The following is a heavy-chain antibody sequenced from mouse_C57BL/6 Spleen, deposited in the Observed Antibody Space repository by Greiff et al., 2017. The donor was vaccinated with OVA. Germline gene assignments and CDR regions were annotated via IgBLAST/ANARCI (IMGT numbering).Heavy chain of an antibody. CDR1: GYTFTDYY. CDR3: AREITTEYYFDY. J-gene: IGHJ2*01. D-gene: IGHD1-1*01. Sequence: QVQLQQPGAELVRPGASVKLSCKASGYTFTDYYINWVKQRPGQGLEWIARIYPGSGNTYYNEKFKGKATLTAEKSSSTAYMQLSSLTSEDSAVYFCAREITTEYYFDYWGQGTTLTVSS. CDR2: IYPGSGNT. V-gene: IGHV1-76*01.